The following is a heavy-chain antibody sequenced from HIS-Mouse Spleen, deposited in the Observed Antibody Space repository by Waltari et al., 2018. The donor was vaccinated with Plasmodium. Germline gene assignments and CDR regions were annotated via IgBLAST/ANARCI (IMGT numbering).Heavy chain of an antibody. Sequence: QVQLQESGPGLVKPSETLSLTCTVSGYSISSGYYWGWIRQLPGKGLEWIGSIYHSGCPYTSPCLKSRVTISLDTSRNRVPRKLSALTAADSAVYYWARVDYGSGDYYYYNGMDVWGQGTTVTVSS. V-gene: IGHV4-38-2*02. CDR2: IYHSGCP. CDR1: GYSISSGYY. J-gene: IGHJ6*02. D-gene: IGHD3-10*01. CDR3: ARVDYGSGDYYYYNGMDV.